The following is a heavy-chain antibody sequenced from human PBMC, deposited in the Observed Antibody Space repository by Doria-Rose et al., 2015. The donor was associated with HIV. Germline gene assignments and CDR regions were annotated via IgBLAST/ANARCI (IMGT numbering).Heavy chain of an antibody. D-gene: IGHD6-13*01. V-gene: IGHV2-26*01. CDR2: IFSDHER. J-gene: IGHJ4*02. Sequence: QITLKEFGPVLVKPTETLTLTCTVSGVSLSSPGMGVSWIRQPPGKALEWLANIFSDHERSYKTSLKSRLTISRGTSKSQLVLTMTDMDPVDTATYCCARIKSSRCYHKYYFDFWGQGTLVIVSA. CDR1: GVSLSSPGMG. CDR3: ARIKSSRCYHKYYFDF.